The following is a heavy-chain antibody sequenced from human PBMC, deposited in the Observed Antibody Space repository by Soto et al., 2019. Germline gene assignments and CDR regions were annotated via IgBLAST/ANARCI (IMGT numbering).Heavy chain of an antibody. CDR2: IYSGGST. V-gene: IGHV3-66*01. Sequence: EVQLVESGGGLVQPGGSLRLSCAASGFNVSNNYMSWVRQAPGKGLEWVSGIYSGGSTYYADSVKGRFTISRDNSKNTVYLQMNSLRAEDTAVFYCARKTTDWYFDLWGRGTLVTVSS. CDR1: GFNVSNNY. CDR3: ARKTTDWYFDL. J-gene: IGHJ2*01.